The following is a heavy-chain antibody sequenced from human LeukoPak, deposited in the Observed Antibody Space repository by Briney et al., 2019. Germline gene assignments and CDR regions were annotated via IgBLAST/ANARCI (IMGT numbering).Heavy chain of an antibody. CDR1: GGSFSGYY. J-gene: IGHJ4*02. CDR2: INHSGST. Sequence: SETLSLTCAVYGGSFSGYYWSWIRQPPGKGLEWSGEINHSGSTNYNPSLKSRVTISVDTSKNQFSLKLSSVTAADTAVYYCAREGLATMIRGVIPYWGQGTLVTVSS. V-gene: IGHV4-34*01. CDR3: AREGLATMIRGVIPY. D-gene: IGHD3-10*01.